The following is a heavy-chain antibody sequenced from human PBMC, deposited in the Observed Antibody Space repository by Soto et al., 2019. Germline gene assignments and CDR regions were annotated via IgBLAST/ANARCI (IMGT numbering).Heavy chain of an antibody. J-gene: IGHJ4*02. Sequence: SETLSLTGTVSSGSISSGDYYWSWIRQPPGKGLEWIGHIYNSGSTSYNPSLKSRVTMSVATSKNQFSLNLTSVTAADTAVYYCAKSSGTFPFDYWGLGTLVTVSS. V-gene: IGHV4-30-4*01. CDR2: IYNSGST. CDR3: AKSSGTFPFDY. D-gene: IGHD1-1*01. CDR1: SGSISSGDYY.